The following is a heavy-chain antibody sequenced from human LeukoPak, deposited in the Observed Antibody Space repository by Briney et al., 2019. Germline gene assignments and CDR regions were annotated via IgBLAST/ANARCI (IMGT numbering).Heavy chain of an antibody. V-gene: IGHV1-18*01. J-gene: IGHJ6*02. Sequence: ASVKVSCKASGYTFTTYGISWVRQAPGQGLEWMGWISAYNGNTNYAQKLQGRVTMTTDTSTSTAYMELRSLRSDDTAVYYCASITMVLDGMDVWGQGTTVTVSS. CDR3: ASITMVLDGMDV. CDR1: GYTFTTYG. CDR2: ISAYNGNT. D-gene: IGHD3-10*01.